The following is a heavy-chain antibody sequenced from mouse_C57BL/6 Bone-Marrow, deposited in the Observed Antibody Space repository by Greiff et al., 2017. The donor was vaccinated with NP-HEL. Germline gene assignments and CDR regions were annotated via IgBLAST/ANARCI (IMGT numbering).Heavy chain of an antibody. J-gene: IGHJ2*01. CDR2: INPSTGGT. CDR1: GYSFTGYY. CDR3: ARGELRFLDY. D-gene: IGHD3-2*02. V-gene: IGHV1-42*01. Sequence: VQLQQSGPELVKPGASVKISCKASGYSFTGYYMNWVKQSPEKSLEWIGEINPSTGGTTYNQKFKAKATLTVDKSSSTAYMQLKSLTSEDSAVYYCARGELRFLDYWGQGTTLTVSS.